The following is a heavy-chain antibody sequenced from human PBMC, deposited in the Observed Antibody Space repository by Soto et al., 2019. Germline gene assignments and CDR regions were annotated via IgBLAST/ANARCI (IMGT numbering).Heavy chain of an antibody. D-gene: IGHD3-22*01. CDR3: ARDSSGTEGVDYFDY. CDR2: ISSSSSAI. V-gene: IGHV3-48*01. CDR1: GFTFSSYS. J-gene: IGHJ4*02. Sequence: PVGSLRHSCAASGFTFSSYSMNWVRQAPGKGLEWVSYISSSSSAIYYADSVKGRFTISRDNAKNSLYLQMNSLRAEDTAVYYCARDSSGTEGVDYFDYWGQGTLVTVSS.